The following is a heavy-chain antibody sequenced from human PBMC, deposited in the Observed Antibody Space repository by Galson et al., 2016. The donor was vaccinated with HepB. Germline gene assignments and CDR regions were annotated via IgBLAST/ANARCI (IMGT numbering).Heavy chain of an antibody. CDR1: GFTFSYHA. CDR3: ARDPDYNNSTGTFDY. Sequence: SLRLSCAASGFTFSYHALHWVRQAPGKGLEWVSVISYDGSRRYYADSVKGRFTIYRDNSKNTLFLQMNSLTREDTAVYFCARDPDYNNSTGTFDYWGQGSLVTASS. V-gene: IGHV3-30*04. D-gene: IGHD3-9*01. J-gene: IGHJ4*02. CDR2: ISYDGSRR.